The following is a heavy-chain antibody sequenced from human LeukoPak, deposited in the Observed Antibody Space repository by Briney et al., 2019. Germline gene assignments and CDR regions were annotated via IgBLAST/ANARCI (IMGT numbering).Heavy chain of an antibody. J-gene: IGHJ4*02. CDR1: GFTVSSNY. CDR3: ARGTGSGYYYNY. D-gene: IGHD3-22*01. Sequence: GGSLRLSCAASGFTVSSNYMSWVRQAPGKGLEWVSVISSGGDTYYADSVKGRFIISRDNSKNTLYLQMNSLRAEDTAVYYCARGTGSGYYYNYWGQGTLVTVSS. CDR2: ISSGGDT. V-gene: IGHV3-66*01.